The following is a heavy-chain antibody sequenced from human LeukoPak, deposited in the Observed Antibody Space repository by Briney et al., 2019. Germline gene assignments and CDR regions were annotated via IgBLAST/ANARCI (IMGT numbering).Heavy chain of an antibody. CDR3: ATRPRGWFDP. J-gene: IGHJ5*02. V-gene: IGHV4-38-2*02. CDR2: IYHSGST. Sequence: SETLSLTCTVSGYSISSGYYWGWIRQPPGKGLEWIGSIYHSGSTYYNPSLKSRVTISVDTSKNQFSLKLSSVTAADTAVYYCATRPRGWFDPWGQGTLVTVSS. CDR1: GYSISSGYY.